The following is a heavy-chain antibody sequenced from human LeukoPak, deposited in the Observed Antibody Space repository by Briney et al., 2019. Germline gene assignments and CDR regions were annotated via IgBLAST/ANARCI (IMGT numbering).Heavy chain of an antibody. D-gene: IGHD6-6*01. V-gene: IGHV1-18*01. CDR3: ARGPSSVATRQDY. CDR2: ISAYNGNT. CDR1: GYTFTNYG. Sequence: ASVKVSCKASGYTFTNYGINWVRQAPGQGLEWMGWISAYNGNTNYAQKVQGRVTMTTDTSTSIAYVELRSLRSDDTAVYYCARGPSSVATRQDYWGQGTLVTVSS. J-gene: IGHJ4*02.